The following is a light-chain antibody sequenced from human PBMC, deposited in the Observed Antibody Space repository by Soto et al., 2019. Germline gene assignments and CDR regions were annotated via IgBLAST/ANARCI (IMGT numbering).Light chain of an antibody. CDR3: MQGTHWPPYT. J-gene: IGKJ2*01. V-gene: IGKV2-30*02. CDR2: KVS. Sequence: DVVMTQSPLSLPVTLGQPASISCRSSQSLVHSDGNTYLNWFQQRPGQSPRRLIYKVSKRDSGVPDRFSGSGAGTDFTLKISRVEAEDVRVYFCMQGTHWPPYTFGQGTKLEFK. CDR1: QSLVHSDGNTY.